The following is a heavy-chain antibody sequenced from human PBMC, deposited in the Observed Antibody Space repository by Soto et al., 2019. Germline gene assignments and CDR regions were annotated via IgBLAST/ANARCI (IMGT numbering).Heavy chain of an antibody. J-gene: IGHJ2*01. CDR2: ISGSGDST. CDR1: GFTFSSYA. V-gene: IGHV3-23*01. CDR3: AKSAGGYCSTTTCAGNFAYFAL. D-gene: IGHD2-2*01. Sequence: EVQLLESGGGLVQPGGSLRLSCAASGFTFSSYAMSWVRQAPGKGLEWVSGISGSGDSTYYADSVKGRFTISRDNSKSTLYLQMNSLRADDTAVYYCAKSAGGYCSTTTCAGNFAYFALWGRGTLVTVSS.